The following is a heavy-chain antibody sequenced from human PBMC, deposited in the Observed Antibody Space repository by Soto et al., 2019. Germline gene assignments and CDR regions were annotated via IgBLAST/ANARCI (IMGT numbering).Heavy chain of an antibody. CDR2: IYWDDDK. Sequence: QITLKESGPTLVKPTQTLTLTCTFSGFSLSTSGVGVGWIRQPPGKALEWLALIYWDDDKRYSPSLKSTLTIAKDPSKNQGVLTMTHMDPVDTATYYCAHRIQLWLEGWFDPWGQGTLVTVSS. CDR3: AHRIQLWLEGWFDP. V-gene: IGHV2-5*02. D-gene: IGHD5-18*01. CDR1: GFSLSTSGVG. J-gene: IGHJ5*02.